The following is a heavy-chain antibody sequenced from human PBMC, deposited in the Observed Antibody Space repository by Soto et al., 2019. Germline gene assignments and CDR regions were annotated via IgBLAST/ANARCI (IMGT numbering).Heavy chain of an antibody. CDR2: IWYDGSNK. CDR1: GFSFTTYG. J-gene: IGHJ4*02. V-gene: IGHV3-33*06. CDR3: AKDWGGGAVVPDY. Sequence: QVQLVESGGGVVQPGRSLRLSCAASGFSFTTYGMHWVRQAPGEGLEWVAVIWYDGSNKYYADSVKGRFTISRDTSKNPPYLQKNSLRAEETAVYYCAKDWGGGAVVPDYWGQGTLVTVSS. D-gene: IGHD2-21*01.